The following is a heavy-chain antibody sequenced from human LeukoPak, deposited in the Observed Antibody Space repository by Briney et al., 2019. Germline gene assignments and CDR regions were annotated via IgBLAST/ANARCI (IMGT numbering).Heavy chain of an antibody. CDR1: GYSFTSYW. CDR2: IYPGDSDT. CDR3: ARHGPHCYDSSGYYYEAFDI. D-gene: IGHD3-22*01. Sequence: GESLKISCKGSGYSFTSYWIGWVRQMPGKGLEWMGIIYPGDSDTRYSPSFQGQVTISADKSISTAYLQWSSLKASDTAMYYCARHGPHCYDSSGYYYEAFDIWGQGTMVTVSS. J-gene: IGHJ3*02. V-gene: IGHV5-51*01.